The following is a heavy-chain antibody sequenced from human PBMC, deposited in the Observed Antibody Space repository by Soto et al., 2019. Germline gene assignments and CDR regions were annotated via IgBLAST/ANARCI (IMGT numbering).Heavy chain of an antibody. Sequence: QVQLVQSGAEVKKPGASVKVSCKDSGYTFTSYAMHLVRQAPGQRLERMGWINAGNGNTKYSQKFQGRVTITRDTSASTAYMELRSMRSEDTAVYCCARGYPSSASDDWGQGTLVTVSS. CDR2: INAGNGNT. CDR3: ARGYPSSASDD. V-gene: IGHV1-3*01. CDR1: GYTFTSYA. D-gene: IGHD6-6*01. J-gene: IGHJ4*02.